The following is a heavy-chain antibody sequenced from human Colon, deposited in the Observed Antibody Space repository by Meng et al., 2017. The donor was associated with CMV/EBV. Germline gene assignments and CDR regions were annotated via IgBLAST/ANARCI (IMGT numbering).Heavy chain of an antibody. J-gene: IGHJ5*02. Sequence: GGSLRLSCEGSGFTFSSYAMSWVRQAPGKGLEWVSAISGSGGSTYYADSVKGRFTISRDNSKNTLYLQMNSLRAEDTAVYYCAKQGSGGYNWFDPWGQGTLVTVSS. V-gene: IGHV3-23*01. CDR2: ISGSGGST. CDR3: AKQGSGGYNWFDP. CDR1: GFTFSSYA. D-gene: IGHD2-15*01.